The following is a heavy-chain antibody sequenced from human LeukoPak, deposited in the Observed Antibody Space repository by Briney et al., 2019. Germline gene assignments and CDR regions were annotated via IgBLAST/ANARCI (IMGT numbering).Heavy chain of an antibody. Sequence: ASVKVSCKASGYTFTSYYMHWVRQAPGQGLEWMGIINPSGGSTNYAQKFQGRVTMTRDTSTSTVYMELRSLRSEDTAVYYCARDLGSLRDRNWFDPWGQGTLVTVSS. CDR2: INPSGGST. V-gene: IGHV1-46*01. J-gene: IGHJ5*02. D-gene: IGHD7-27*01. CDR1: GYTFTSYY. CDR3: ARDLGSLRDRNWFDP.